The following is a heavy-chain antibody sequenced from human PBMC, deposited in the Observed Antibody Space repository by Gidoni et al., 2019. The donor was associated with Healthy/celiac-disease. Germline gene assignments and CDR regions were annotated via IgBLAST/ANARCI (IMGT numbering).Heavy chain of an antibody. Sequence: EVQLVESGGGLVKPGGSLRLACPASGFTFISYSMNWVRQAPGKGLEWVSSISSSSSYIYYADSVKGRFTISRDNAKNSLYLQMNSLRAEDAAVYYCARGGGTDCSSTSCYPNWFDPWGQGTLVTVSS. CDR2: ISSSSSYI. CDR3: ARGGGTDCSSTSCYPNWFDP. V-gene: IGHV3-21*01. CDR1: GFTFISYS. J-gene: IGHJ5*02. D-gene: IGHD2-2*01.